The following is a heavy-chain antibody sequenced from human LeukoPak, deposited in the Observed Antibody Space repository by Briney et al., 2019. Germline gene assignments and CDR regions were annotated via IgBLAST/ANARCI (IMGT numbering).Heavy chain of an antibody. CDR2: IYSGGST. V-gene: IGHV3-53*01. D-gene: IGHD3-10*01. J-gene: IGHJ4*02. Sequence: GGSLRLSCAASGFTFDDYGMSWVRQAPGKGLEWVSVIYSGGSTYYADSVKGRFTISRDNSKNTLYLQMNSLRAEDTAVYYCAYDGSGSYYYDYWGQGTLVTVSS. CDR1: GFTFDDYG. CDR3: AYDGSGSYYYDY.